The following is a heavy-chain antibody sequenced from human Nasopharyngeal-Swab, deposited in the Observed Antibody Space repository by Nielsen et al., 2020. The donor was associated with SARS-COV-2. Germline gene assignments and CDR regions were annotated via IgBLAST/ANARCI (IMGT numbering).Heavy chain of an antibody. Sequence: LRLSCTVSGDSIAYSTLHWGWLRQPPGKGLEWIGNIYYNGNTYQNPSLKSRLTISVDKSKNQFSLQLSSVTAADTAVYYCVRSSSWYYFDYWAQGTQVTVSS. J-gene: IGHJ4*02. CDR3: VRSSSWYYFDY. CDR2: IYYNGNT. V-gene: IGHV4-39*01. D-gene: IGHD6-13*01. CDR1: GDSIAYSTLH.